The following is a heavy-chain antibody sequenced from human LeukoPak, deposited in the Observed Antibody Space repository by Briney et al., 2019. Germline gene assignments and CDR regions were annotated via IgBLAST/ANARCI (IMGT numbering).Heavy chain of an antibody. V-gene: IGHV1-2*02. D-gene: IGHD3-3*01. Sequence: ASVRVSCTASGYTFTGYYMHWVRQAPGQGLEWMGWINPNSGGTNYAQKFQGRVTMTRDTSISTAYMGLSRLRSDDTAVYYCARDGDFWSGYYTKVYWGQGTLVTVSS. CDR3: ARDGDFWSGYYTKVY. CDR2: INPNSGGT. CDR1: GYTFTGYY. J-gene: IGHJ4*02.